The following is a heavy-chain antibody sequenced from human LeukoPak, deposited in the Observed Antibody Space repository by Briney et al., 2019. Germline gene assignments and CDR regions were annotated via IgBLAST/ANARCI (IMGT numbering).Heavy chain of an antibody. CDR3: ARHGTISSESYFDY. D-gene: IGHD1-14*01. V-gene: IGHV4-59*08. J-gene: IGHJ4*02. Sequence: KPSETLSLTCSVSGGSVSSYYWSWIRQSPGKGLEWIGYIHNSGRTNYNPSLKSRVTGFVDTSKNQASLRLSSVTAADTAVYYCARHGTISSESYFDYWGQEALVTVSS. CDR2: IHNSGRT. CDR1: GGSVSSYY.